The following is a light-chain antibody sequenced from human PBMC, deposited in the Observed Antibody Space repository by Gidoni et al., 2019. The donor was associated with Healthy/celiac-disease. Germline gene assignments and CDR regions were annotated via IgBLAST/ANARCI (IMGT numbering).Light chain of an antibody. CDR1: QRVLYSSTNKNY. V-gene: IGKV4-1*01. CDR3: QQYDSTPRT. CDR2: GAS. J-gene: IGKJ1*01. Sequence: IVMTQSPDSLAVSLGERATINCKSSQRVLYSSTNKNYLAWYQQKPGQPPMLLIYGASTRESGVPDRFSGSGSGTDFTLTISSLQAEDVAVYYCQQYDSTPRTFGQGTKVEIK.